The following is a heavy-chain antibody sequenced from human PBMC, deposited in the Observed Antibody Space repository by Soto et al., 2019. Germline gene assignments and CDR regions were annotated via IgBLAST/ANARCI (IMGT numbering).Heavy chain of an antibody. J-gene: IGHJ5*02. CDR3: ARSGSYYPARNWFGP. CDR2: ISGFNDDT. Sequence: QLVQSGVEMKNPGASVQVSCKASGYTFTSYGISWVRQAAGQGLEWMGWISGFNDDTNHAQKFQGRVTVTKDTSTGTAYMELRSLKSDDTAMYYCARSGSYYPARNWFGPWGQGTLVSVSS. CDR1: GYTFTSYG. V-gene: IGHV1-18*01. D-gene: IGHD3-10*01.